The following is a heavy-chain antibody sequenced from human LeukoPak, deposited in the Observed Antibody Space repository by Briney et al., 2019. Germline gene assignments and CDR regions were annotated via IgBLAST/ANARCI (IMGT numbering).Heavy chain of an antibody. Sequence: GGSLRLSCAASGFTLSDYWMSWVRQAPGKGLEWVANMDQDGSEENYVDSVKGRFTISRDDAKNSLYLQMSSLRAEDTAVYYCARESTEERPGCWGQGTLVTVSS. CDR3: ARESTEERPGC. V-gene: IGHV3-7*01. CDR1: GFTLSDYW. D-gene: IGHD1-1*01. J-gene: IGHJ4*02. CDR2: MDQDGSEE.